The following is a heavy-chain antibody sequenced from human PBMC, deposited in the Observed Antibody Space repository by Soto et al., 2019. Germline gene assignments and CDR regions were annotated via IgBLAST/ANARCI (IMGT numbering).Heavy chain of an antibody. D-gene: IGHD6-19*01. CDR2: ISRSSRNI. Sequence: EVRLVESGGGLVKPGGSLRLSCADSGVTFSNYTMNWVRQAPGKGLEWVSSISRSSRNIYYADSLKGRFTISRDNAKNALYLQMNSLRAEDTAVYYCARDLKVAGTNSFYYYGMDVWGQGTTVTVSS. CDR1: GVTFSNYT. CDR3: ARDLKVAGTNSFYYYGMDV. J-gene: IGHJ6*02. V-gene: IGHV3-21*01.